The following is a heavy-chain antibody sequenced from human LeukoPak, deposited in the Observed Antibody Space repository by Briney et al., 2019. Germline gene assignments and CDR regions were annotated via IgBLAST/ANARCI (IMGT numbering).Heavy chain of an antibody. CDR2: IYVDGRTT. CDR1: GFTFSNYW. Sequence: GGSLRPSCVASGFTFSNYWMHWVRHPPGKGLVWVSRIYVDGRTTNYADSVKGRFTISRDNAKNTVYLEMNSLSVEDTATYYCIRDFRSADLWGQGTLVTVTS. J-gene: IGHJ5*02. V-gene: IGHV3-74*01. CDR3: IRDFRSADL.